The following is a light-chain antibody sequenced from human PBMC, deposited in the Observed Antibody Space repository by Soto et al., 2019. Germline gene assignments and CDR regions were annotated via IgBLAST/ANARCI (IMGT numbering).Light chain of an antibody. CDR3: SSYSATNTLV. CDR1: SSDIGDYPY. CDR2: EVT. V-gene: IGLV2-14*01. Sequence: QSALTQPASVSGSPGQSITISGTGTSSDIGDYPYVSWYQQHPAKVPKLIIYEVTNRPSGVTGRFSGSKSQNSASLTISGLQADDEADYYCSSYSATNTLVFGSGTKLTVL. J-gene: IGLJ1*01.